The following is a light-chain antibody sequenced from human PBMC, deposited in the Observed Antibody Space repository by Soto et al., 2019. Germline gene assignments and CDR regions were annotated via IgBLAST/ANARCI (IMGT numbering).Light chain of an antibody. J-gene: IGKJ4*01. CDR2: TAS. CDR3: QHYFSYPIT. CDR1: QGISSH. Sequence: AIRMTQSPSSFSASTGDRVTITCRASQGISSHLAWYQVKPGKAPRLLIYTASYLESGVPARFSGSESGTDFILNISPLPSEDFTDYYCQHYFSYPITFGAGTTVEIK. V-gene: IGKV1-8*01.